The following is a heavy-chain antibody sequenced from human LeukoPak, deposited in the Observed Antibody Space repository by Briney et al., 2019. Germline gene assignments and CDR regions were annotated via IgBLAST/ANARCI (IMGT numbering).Heavy chain of an antibody. CDR2: IWYDGSNK. D-gene: IGHD1-1*01. V-gene: IGHV3-33*01. CDR1: GFTFSNYG. CDR3: VAPPQTGTVEVY. J-gene: IGHJ4*02. Sequence: GGSLRLSCAASGFTFSNYGMHWVRQAPGKGLEWVAVIWYDGSNKYYADSVKGRFTISRDNSKSTLFLQMNTLRAEDTAVYYCVAPPQTGTVEVYWGQGTLVTVSS.